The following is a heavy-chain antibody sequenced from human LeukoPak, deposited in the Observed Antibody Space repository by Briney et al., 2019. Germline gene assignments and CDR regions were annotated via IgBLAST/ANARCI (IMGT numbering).Heavy chain of an antibody. J-gene: IGHJ3*01. CDR1: GFSVSNTY. Sequence: GGSLRLSCAASGFSVSNTYMSWVRQAPGKGLEWVSIYSGGNTYYADSVKGRFTISRDNSKNTLYLQMNRLRPEDTAVYYCARDNAGLVKHLDAFDLWGQGTMVTVSS. D-gene: IGHD1-26*01. CDR2: IYSGGNT. V-gene: IGHV3-53*01. CDR3: ARDNAGLVKHLDAFDL.